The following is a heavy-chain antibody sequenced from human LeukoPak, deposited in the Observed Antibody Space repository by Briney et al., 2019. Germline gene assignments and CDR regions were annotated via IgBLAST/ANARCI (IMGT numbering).Heavy chain of an antibody. CDR3: ARGDYYGSPKVVAA. V-gene: IGHV1-2*02. CDR1: GYTFTSYD. J-gene: IGHJ5*02. CDR2: INPNSGDT. Sequence: ASVKVSCKASGYTFTSYDINWVRQAPGQGLEWIGWINPNSGDTNYAQKFQDRVTMTRDTSISTAYIELNFLRSDDTAVFYCARGDYYGSPKVVAAWGQGTLSPSPQ. D-gene: IGHD3-10*01.